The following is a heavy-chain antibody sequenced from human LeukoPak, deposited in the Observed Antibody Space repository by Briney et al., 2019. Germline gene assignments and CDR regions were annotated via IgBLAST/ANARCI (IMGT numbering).Heavy chain of an antibody. CDR2: IYYSGST. D-gene: IGHD3-16*01. CDR3: ARETSQKGAHYMDV. CDR1: GGSISSYY. V-gene: IGHV4-59*01. J-gene: IGHJ6*03. Sequence: SETLSLTCTVSGGSISSYYWSWIRQPPGKGLEWIGYIYYSGSTNYNPSLKSRVTTSVDTSKKQFSLKLTSVTVADTAVYYCARETSQKGAHYMDVWGKGTTVTISS.